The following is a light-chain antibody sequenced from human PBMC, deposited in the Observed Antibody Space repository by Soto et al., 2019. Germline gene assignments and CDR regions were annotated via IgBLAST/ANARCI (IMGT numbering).Light chain of an antibody. J-gene: IGKJ1*01. CDR2: SAS. Sequence: EIVLTQSPATLSLSPGERATLSCRASQSVSSYLAWYQQKPGQAPRLLIYSASTRATTTPGRFSGSGSGTEFTLTISSLQSEDFAVYFCYQYNNWPTFGQGTKVAIK. V-gene: IGKV3D-15*01. CDR1: QSVSSY. CDR3: YQYNNWPT.